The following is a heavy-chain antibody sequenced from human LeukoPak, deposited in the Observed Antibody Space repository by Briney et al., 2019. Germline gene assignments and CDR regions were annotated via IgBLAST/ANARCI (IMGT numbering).Heavy chain of an antibody. Sequence: PGGSLRLSCAASGFTFDTYGMHWVRQAPGKGLEWVSLISGDGGGTKYADSVRGRFTSSRDNSKNSLYLQMNSLRTEDTAFYYCAKAEMGRYYYDSSGYSGLAIDYWGQGTLVTVSS. CDR1: GFTFDTYG. V-gene: IGHV3-43*02. D-gene: IGHD3-22*01. CDR3: AKAEMGRYYYDSSGYSGLAIDY. J-gene: IGHJ4*02. CDR2: ISGDGGGT.